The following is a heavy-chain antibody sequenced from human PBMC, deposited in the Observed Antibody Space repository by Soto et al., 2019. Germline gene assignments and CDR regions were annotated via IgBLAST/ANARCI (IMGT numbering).Heavy chain of an antibody. J-gene: IGHJ5*02. D-gene: IGHD2-15*01. Sequence: PSETLSLTCTVSGGSISSGGYYWSWIRQHPGKGLEWIGYIYYSGSTYYNPSLKSRVTISVDTSKNQFSLKLSSVTAADTAVYYCARGNIVVVVATPGTEGLWFDPWGQGTLVTVSS. CDR2: IYYSGST. V-gene: IGHV4-31*03. CDR3: ARGNIVVVVATPGTEGLWFDP. CDR1: GGSISSGGYY.